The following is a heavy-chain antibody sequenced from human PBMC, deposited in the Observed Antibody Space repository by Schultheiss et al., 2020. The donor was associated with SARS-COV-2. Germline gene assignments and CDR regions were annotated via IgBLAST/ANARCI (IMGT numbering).Heavy chain of an antibody. CDR3: ASGVLGLGRSYYFDY. Sequence: SETLSLTCTVSGGSISSYYWSWIRQPPGKGLEWIGYIYYSGSTYYNPSLKSRVTISVDTSKNQFSLKLSSVTAADTAVYYCASGVLGLGRSYYFDYWGQGTLVTVSS. D-gene: IGHD4/OR15-4a*01. CDR2: IYYSGST. V-gene: IGHV4-59*01. J-gene: IGHJ4*02. CDR1: GGSISSYY.